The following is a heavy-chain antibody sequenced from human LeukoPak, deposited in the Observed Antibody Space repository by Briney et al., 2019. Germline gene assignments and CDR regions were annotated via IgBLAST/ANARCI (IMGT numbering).Heavy chain of an antibody. V-gene: IGHV3-53*01. CDR1: GFPVSSNY. J-gene: IGHJ4*02. CDR3: ARVFGYCSGGSCSDY. CDR2: IYSGGST. Sequence: GGSLRLSCAAPGFPVSSNYMSWVRRAPGKGLEWVSVIYSGGSTYYADSVKGRFTISRDNSKNTLYLQMNSLRAEDTAVYYCARVFGYCSGGSCSDYWGQGTLVTVSS. D-gene: IGHD2-15*01.